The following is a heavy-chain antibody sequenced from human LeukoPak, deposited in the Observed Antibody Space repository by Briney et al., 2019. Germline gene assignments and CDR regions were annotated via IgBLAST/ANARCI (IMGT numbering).Heavy chain of an antibody. J-gene: IGHJ4*02. CDR1: GFPFSDYR. CDR2: LQFDGSNK. CDR3: AKDRGSSVYVEHLDY. V-gene: IGHV3-30*02. D-gene: IGHD5/OR15-5a*01. Sequence: PGEPLRLSCAASGFPFSDYRMHGLREAPGKGLERVAFLQFDGSNKNYGDSVKGRFTISRDNSKHTLYLQMSKLRSEDTAVYYCAKDRGSSVYVEHLDYWGQGTLVSVSS.